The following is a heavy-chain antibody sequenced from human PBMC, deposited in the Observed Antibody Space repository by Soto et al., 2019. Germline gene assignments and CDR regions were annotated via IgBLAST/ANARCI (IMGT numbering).Heavy chain of an antibody. D-gene: IGHD6-13*01. J-gene: IGHJ5*01. V-gene: IGHV4-4*07. CDR3: ARQTTCSSSWLDY. CDR2: IYSSGST. CDR1: GGSIINYY. Sequence: PSETLSLTCTVSGGSIINYYWTWIRQPAGKGLEWVGRIYSSGSTSYNPSLKSRLTISVDTSKNQFSLKLTSGTGAGTSLYYCARQTTCSSSWLDYWGHGTLVTVSS.